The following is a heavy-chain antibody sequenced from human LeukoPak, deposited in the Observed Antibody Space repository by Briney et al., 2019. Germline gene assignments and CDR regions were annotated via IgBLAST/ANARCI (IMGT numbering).Heavy chain of an antibody. CDR3: ARANYDFWSGSKYYFDY. J-gene: IGHJ4*02. Sequence: SETLSLTCTVSGGSISNYYWSWIRQPPGKGLEWIGYIYYSGSTNYNPSLKSRVTISVDTSKNQFSLKLSSVTAADTAVYYCARANYDFWSGSKYYFDYWGQGTLVTVSS. D-gene: IGHD3-3*01. V-gene: IGHV4-59*01. CDR2: IYYSGST. CDR1: GGSISNYY.